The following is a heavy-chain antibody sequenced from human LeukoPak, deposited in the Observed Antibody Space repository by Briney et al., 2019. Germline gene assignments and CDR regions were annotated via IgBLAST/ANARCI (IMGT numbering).Heavy chain of an antibody. CDR3: ARVGSHGPLDY. CDR1: GRSFSGYY. Sequence: SETLSLTCAVYGRSFSGYYWSWIRQPPGKGLEWIGEINHSGSTNYNPSLKSRVTISVDTSKNQFSLKLSSVTAADTAFYYRARVGSHGPLDYWGQGTLVTVSS. J-gene: IGHJ4*02. CDR2: INHSGST. V-gene: IGHV4-34*01. D-gene: IGHD5-24*01.